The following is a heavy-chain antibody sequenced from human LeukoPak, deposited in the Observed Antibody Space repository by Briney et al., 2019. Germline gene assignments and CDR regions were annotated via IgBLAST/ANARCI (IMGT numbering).Heavy chain of an antibody. Sequence: PSETLSLICTTSGAPISRFYWSWVRQPPGKGLEWIGNIYNGVPTFFNPSLKSRVTLSVDTSKTQFSLQLASVPAADTAVYYCVQTTGWPGFDYWGQGILVTVSS. CDR3: VQTTGWPGFDY. J-gene: IGHJ4*02. CDR1: GAPISRFY. CDR2: IYNGVPT. D-gene: IGHD6-19*01. V-gene: IGHV4-4*09.